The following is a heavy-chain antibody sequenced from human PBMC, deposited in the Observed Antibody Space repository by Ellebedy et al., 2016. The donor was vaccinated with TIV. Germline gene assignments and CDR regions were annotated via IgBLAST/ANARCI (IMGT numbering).Heavy chain of an antibody. V-gene: IGHV1-58*02. CDR3: AETSGSYRSMLLAGPLDDAFDI. CDR1: GFTFTSSA. CDR2: IVVGSGNT. D-gene: IGHD1-26*01. J-gene: IGHJ3*02. Sequence: AASVKVSCKASGFTFTSSAIQWVRQARGQRLEWIGWIVVGSGNTNYAQKFQERVTITRDMSTSTDYMEVSRLRSEDTAVYYWAETSGSYRSMLLAGPLDDAFDIWGQGTMVTVSS.